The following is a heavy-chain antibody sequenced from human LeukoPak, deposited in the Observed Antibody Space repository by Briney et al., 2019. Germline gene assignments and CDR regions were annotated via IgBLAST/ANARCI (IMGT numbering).Heavy chain of an antibody. CDR3: ARWITMIVGGYYFDY. Sequence: VASVKVSCKASGYTFTGYYMHWVRQAPGQGLEWMGRINPNSGGTNYAQKFQGRVTMTRDTSISTAYMELSRLRSDDTAVYYCARWITMIVGGYYFDYWCQGTLVTVSS. CDR2: INPNSGGT. CDR1: GYTFTGYY. J-gene: IGHJ4*02. D-gene: IGHD3-22*01. V-gene: IGHV1-2*06.